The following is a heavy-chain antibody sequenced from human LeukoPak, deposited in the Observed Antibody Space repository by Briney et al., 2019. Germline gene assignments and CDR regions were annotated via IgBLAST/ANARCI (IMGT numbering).Heavy chain of an antibody. D-gene: IGHD5-12*01. V-gene: IGHV3-30*18. J-gene: IGHJ4*02. CDR3: AKGRTAGYDGLVDH. CDR1: GFTFSNYG. CDR2: ISYDGSNK. Sequence: PGRSLRLSCAASGFTFSNYGMHWVRQAPGKGLEWVAVISYDGSNKYYTDSVKGRFTISRDNSKNTLYLQMNSLRAEDTAVYYCAKGRTAGYDGLVDHWGQGTLVTVSS.